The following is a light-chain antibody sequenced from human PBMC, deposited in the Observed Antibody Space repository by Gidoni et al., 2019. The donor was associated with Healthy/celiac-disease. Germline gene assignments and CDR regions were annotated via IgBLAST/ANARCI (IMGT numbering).Light chain of an antibody. V-gene: IGKV3-11*01. J-gene: IGKJ2*03. Sequence: EIVLTQSPAPLSLSPGERATLSCRASQSVRSYLAWYQQTPGQAPRLLIEDASNRATGIPARFSGSVSGTDFTLTISSLEPEDFAVYYCQQRSNWPGSCFGQGTKLEIK. CDR2: DAS. CDR1: QSVRSY. CDR3: QQRSNWPGSC.